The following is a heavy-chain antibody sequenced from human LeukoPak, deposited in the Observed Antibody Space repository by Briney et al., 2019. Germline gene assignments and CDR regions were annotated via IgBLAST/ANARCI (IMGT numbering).Heavy chain of an antibody. J-gene: IGHJ4*02. CDR3: ARGYPLDWNYFDY. CDR2: ISPNNGNT. V-gene: IGHV1-18*01. D-gene: IGHD3/OR15-3a*01. Sequence: GASVKVSCKASGYTFTSHGISWVRQAPGQGLEWMGWISPNNGNTNYAQKLQGRVTMTTDTSTSTAYMELRSLRSEDTAVYYCARGYPLDWNYFDYWGQGTLVTVSS. CDR1: GYTFTSHG.